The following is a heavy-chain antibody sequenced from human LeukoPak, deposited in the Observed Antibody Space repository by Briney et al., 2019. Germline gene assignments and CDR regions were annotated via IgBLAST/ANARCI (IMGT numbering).Heavy chain of an antibody. V-gene: IGHV1-69*13. CDR1: GGTFNSYP. D-gene: IGHD2-2*01. J-gene: IGHJ4*02. CDR2: IIPIFGTA. CDR3: ARGPTVVPAAMSPYYFDY. Sequence: SVKVSCKASGGTFNSYPISWVRQAPGQGLEWMGGIIPIFGTANYAQKFQGRVTITADESTSTAYMELSSLRSEDTAVYYCARGPTVVPAAMSPYYFDYWGQGTLVTVSS.